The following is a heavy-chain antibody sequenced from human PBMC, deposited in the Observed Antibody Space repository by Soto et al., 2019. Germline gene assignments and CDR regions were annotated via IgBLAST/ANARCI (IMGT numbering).Heavy chain of an antibody. Sequence: PRRSLRLSCAASGFTLSRYWMSWVRQAPGKGLEWVAKIKQDGSEKYYVDSVKGRFTISRDNAKNSLYLQMNSLRAEDTAVYYCATSRSFDHWGQGTMVTVS. V-gene: IGHV3-7*02. CDR1: GFTLSRYW. J-gene: IGHJ4*02. CDR3: ATSRSFDH. D-gene: IGHD3-10*01. CDR2: IKQDGSEK.